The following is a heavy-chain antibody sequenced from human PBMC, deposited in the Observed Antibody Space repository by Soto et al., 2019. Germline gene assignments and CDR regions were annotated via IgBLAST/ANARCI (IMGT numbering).Heavy chain of an antibody. Sequence: QVQLVESGGGVVQPGTSLRLSCAASGFTFSSFTMHWVRQAPGEGLEWVAVMSSDGSNKYYADSVKGRFTLSRDNSKNAIYLQMKSLRAEDTAVYYCARDSSDYYDTSGYAGPFDYWGQGTLVTVSS. D-gene: IGHD3-22*01. CDR2: MSSDGSNK. CDR1: GFTFSSFT. J-gene: IGHJ4*02. V-gene: IGHV3-30-3*01. CDR3: ARDSSDYYDTSGYAGPFDY.